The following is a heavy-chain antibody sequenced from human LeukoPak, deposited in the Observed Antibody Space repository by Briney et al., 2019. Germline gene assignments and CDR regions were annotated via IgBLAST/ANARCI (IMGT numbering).Heavy chain of an antibody. CDR2: INAGNGNT. D-gene: IGHD6-13*01. J-gene: IGHJ5*02. CDR1: GYTFTSYA. Sequence: GASVKGSCKASGYTFTSYAMHWVRQAPGQRLEWMGWINAGNGNTKYSQKFQGRVTITRDTSASTAYMELSSLRSEDTAVYYCARVPGQLVSQFDPWGQGTLVTVSS. V-gene: IGHV1-3*01. CDR3: ARVPGQLVSQFDP.